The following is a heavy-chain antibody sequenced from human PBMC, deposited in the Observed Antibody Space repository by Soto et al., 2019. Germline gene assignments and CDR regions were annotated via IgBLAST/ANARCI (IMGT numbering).Heavy chain of an antibody. Sequence: WETLSLTCTVSGASISGFYWSWIRKSAGKGLEWIGRIYATGTTDYNPSLKSRVMMSVDTSKKQFSLKLRSVTAADTAVYYCVRDGTKTLRDWFDPCGQGISVTV. D-gene: IGHD1-1*01. CDR1: GASISGFY. CDR2: IYATGTT. J-gene: IGHJ5*02. V-gene: IGHV4-4*07. CDR3: VRDGTKTLRDWFDP.